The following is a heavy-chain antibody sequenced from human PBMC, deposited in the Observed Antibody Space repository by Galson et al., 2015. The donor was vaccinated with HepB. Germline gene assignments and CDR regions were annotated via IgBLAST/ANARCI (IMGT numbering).Heavy chain of an antibody. CDR3: ARVAVAASIVDWFDP. Sequence: SLRLSCAASGFTFSSYSMNWVRQAPGKGLEWVSSISSSSSYIYYSDSVKGRFTISRDNAKNSLYLQMNSLRAEDTAVYYCARVAVAASIVDWFDPWGQGTLVTVSS. CDR1: GFTFSSYS. D-gene: IGHD6-19*01. V-gene: IGHV3-21*01. CDR2: ISSSSSYI. J-gene: IGHJ5*02.